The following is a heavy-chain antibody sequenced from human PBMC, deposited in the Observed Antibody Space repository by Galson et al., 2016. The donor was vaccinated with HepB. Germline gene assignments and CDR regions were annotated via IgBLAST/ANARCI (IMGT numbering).Heavy chain of an antibody. V-gene: IGHV6-1*01. CDR1: GDSVSSNSAA. J-gene: IGHJ4*02. Sequence: CAISGDSVSSNSAAWNWIRRSPSRGLEWLGRTYYESKWYRDYAVSVESRIAINADTSKNQFSLQLNSVTPEDTALYYCARNYYGSGGYYTLFDYWGQGTPVTVSS. D-gene: IGHD3-10*01. CDR3: ARNYYGSGGYYTLFDY. CDR2: TYYESKWYR.